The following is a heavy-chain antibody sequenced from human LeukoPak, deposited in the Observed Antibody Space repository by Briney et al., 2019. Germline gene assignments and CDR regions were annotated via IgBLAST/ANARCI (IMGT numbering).Heavy chain of an antibody. CDR1: GFTFSDYF. Sequence: PGGSLRLSCAASGFTFSDYFMSWVRQAPEKGLEWVSYIGPSSDNINYADSVKGRFTVSRDNAKNSLYLQMNSLRAEDTAVYYCARVNPTNSGFYTYWGQGTLVTVSS. CDR3: ARVNPTNSGFYTY. D-gene: IGHD3-22*01. V-gene: IGHV3-11*06. CDR2: IGPSSDNI. J-gene: IGHJ1*01.